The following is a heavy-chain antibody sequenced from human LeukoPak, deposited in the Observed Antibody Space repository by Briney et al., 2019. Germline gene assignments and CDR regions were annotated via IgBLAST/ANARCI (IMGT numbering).Heavy chain of an antibody. J-gene: IGHJ6*03. Sequence: GASVKVSCKASGGTFSSYAISWVRQAPGQGLEWMGGIILIFGTVNYAQKYQGRVPITTDESTSTAYMELSSLGSEDTAVYYCASGGYCSSTSFLSGYYYYYMDVWGKGTTVTVSS. CDR3: ASGGYCSSTSFLSGYYYYYMDV. V-gene: IGHV1-69*05. D-gene: IGHD2-2*01. CDR1: GGTFSSYA. CDR2: IILIFGTV.